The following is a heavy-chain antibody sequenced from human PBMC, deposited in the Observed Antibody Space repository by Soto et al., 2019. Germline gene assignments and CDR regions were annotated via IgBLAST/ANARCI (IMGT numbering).Heavy chain of an antibody. D-gene: IGHD5-18*01. Sequence: ASVKVSCKASGYTCTGYYMHWVRQAPGQGLEWMGWINPNSGGTNYAQKFQGRVTMTRDTSISTAYMELSRLRSDDTAVYYCARVLWIQLWLRTSPYGMDVWGQGTTVTVSS. CDR3: ARVLWIQLWLRTSPYGMDV. J-gene: IGHJ6*02. V-gene: IGHV1-2*02. CDR2: INPNSGGT. CDR1: GYTCTGYY.